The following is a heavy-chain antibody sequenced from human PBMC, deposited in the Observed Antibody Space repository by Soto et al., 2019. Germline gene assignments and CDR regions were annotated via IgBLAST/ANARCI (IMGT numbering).Heavy chain of an antibody. CDR1: GRTFTKYA. Sequence: GASVKVSCKASGRTFTKYAINWVRQAAGQGLDWMGGVTPPFEAPNYPQNFQGRLTITADESTSTAYMELSNLRSEDTAVYYCARVQGVRWFGELSHFESWGHGTLVTVSS. CDR3: ARVQGVRWFGELSHFES. V-gene: IGHV1-69*13. D-gene: IGHD3-10*01. CDR2: VTPPFEAP. J-gene: IGHJ4*01.